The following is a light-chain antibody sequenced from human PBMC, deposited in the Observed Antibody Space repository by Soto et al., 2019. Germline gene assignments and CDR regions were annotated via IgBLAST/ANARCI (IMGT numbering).Light chain of an antibody. J-gene: IGKJ5*01. CDR2: DAS. CDR1: QSVSSY. V-gene: IGKV3-11*01. Sequence: EIVLTQSPATLSLSPGERATLSCRASQSVSSYLAWYRQKPGQAPRLLIYDASNRATGIPARFSGSGSGTDFTLTITRLAREDFAVYYCQLYAISPQFGQGTRLEIK. CDR3: QLYAISPQ.